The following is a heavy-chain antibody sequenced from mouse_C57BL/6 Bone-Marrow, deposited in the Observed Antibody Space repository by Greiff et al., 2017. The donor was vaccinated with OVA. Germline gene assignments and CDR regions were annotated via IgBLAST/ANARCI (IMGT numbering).Heavy chain of an antibody. J-gene: IGHJ3*01. D-gene: IGHD6-1*01. V-gene: IGHV5-12*01. CDR3: ARHSLFTGAY. Sequence: EVKLMESGGGLVQPGGSLKLSCAASGFTFSDYYMYWVRQTPEKRLEWVAYISNGGGSTYYPDTVKGRFTISRDNAKNTLYLQMSRLKSEDTAMYYCARHSLFTGAYRGEGTLVTVSA. CDR1: GFTFSDYY. CDR2: ISNGGGST.